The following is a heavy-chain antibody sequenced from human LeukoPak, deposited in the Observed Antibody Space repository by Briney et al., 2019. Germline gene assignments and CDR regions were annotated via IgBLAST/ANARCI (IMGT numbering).Heavy chain of an antibody. J-gene: IGHJ6*04. CDR2: IRGKDYGGTT. V-gene: IGHV3-49*04. CDR3: TRDRSLNYYESSRHYGMDV. D-gene: IGHD3-22*01. CDR1: GFNSGNYA. Sequence: PGGSLTLSCTPSGFNSGNYAMTGVRQAPGKGLEWVVLIRGKDYGGTTEYAASVKGRFTISRDDSKGIAYLQMNSVKTEDTAVYYCTRDRSLNYYESSRHYGMDVWGKGTTVTASS.